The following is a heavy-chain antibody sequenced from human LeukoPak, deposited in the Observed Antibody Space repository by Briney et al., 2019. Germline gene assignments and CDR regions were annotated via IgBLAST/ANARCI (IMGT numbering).Heavy chain of an antibody. CDR3: ARGPDSYGSGTYYHYFDF. CDR1: GFTFSSYA. Sequence: GRSLRLSCAASGFTFSSYAMHWVRQAPGKGLEWVAVISYDGSNKYYADSVKGRFTISRDNSKNTLFLQMNSLRTDDTAVYYCARGPDSYGSGTYYHYFDFWGQGTLVTVSS. J-gene: IGHJ4*02. CDR2: ISYDGSNK. V-gene: IGHV3-30*14. D-gene: IGHD3-10*01.